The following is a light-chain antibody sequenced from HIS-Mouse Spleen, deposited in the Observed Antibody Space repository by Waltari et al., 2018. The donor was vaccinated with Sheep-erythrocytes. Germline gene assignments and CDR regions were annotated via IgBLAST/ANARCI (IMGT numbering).Light chain of an antibody. J-gene: IGLJ2*01. CDR3: SSYTSSSTQV. V-gene: IGLV2-14*01. CDR2: EVS. CDR1: RSDVGGYNY. Sequence: QSALTQPASVSGSPGQSITISCTGTRSDVGGYNYASCYQQHPGKAPKLMIYEVSNRPSGVSNRFSGSKSGNTASLTISGLQAEDEADYYCSSYTSSSTQVFGGGTKLTVL.